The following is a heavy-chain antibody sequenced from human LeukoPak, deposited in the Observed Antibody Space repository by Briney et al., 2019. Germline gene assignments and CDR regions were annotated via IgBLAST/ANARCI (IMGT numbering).Heavy chain of an antibody. CDR2: IKQDGSEK. CDR3: ARATPLYCSSTSCYSWFFDY. CDR1: GFTFSSYW. D-gene: IGHD2-2*01. V-gene: IGHV3-7*01. J-gene: IGHJ4*02. Sequence: GGSLRLSCAASGFTFSSYWMSWVRQAPGKGLEWVANIKQDGSEKYYVDSVKGRFTISRDNAKNSLYLQMNSLRAEDTAVYYCARATPLYCSSTSCYSWFFDYWGQGTLVTVSS.